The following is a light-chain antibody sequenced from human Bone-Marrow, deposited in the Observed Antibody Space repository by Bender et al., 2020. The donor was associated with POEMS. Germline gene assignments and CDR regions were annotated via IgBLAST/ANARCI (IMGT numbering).Light chain of an antibody. CDR2: QDT. CDR1: DLGNRK. Sequence: SYEVTQPPSLSVSPGQTAAITCSGDDLGNRKTCWYQQRPGQSPLLVIYQDTKRPSGIPERFSGSLSGNTATLTISGTQAMDEANYYCQAWDRSSYVFGTGTKVTVL. V-gene: IGLV3-1*01. CDR3: QAWDRSSYV. J-gene: IGLJ1*01.